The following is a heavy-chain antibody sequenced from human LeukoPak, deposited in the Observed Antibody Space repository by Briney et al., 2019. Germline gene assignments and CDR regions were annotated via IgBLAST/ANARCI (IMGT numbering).Heavy chain of an antibody. CDR2: ITSEAIT. Sequence: GGSLRLSCAASGFTFSNYAMSWVRQAPGKGLEWVSTITSEAITLYAHSVKGRFTVSRGNSKNTLHLQMNSLRADDTAVYYCAKDLNMAAAHIRMDVWGQGTTVTVSS. CDR3: AKDLNMAAAHIRMDV. CDR1: GFTFSNYA. D-gene: IGHD6-13*01. J-gene: IGHJ6*02. V-gene: IGHV3-23*01.